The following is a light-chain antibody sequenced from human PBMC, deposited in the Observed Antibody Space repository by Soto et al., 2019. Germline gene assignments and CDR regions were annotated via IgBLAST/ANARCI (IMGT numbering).Light chain of an antibody. CDR3: HQYHNLWA. CDR2: RAS. CDR1: QNIYSN. Sequence: EIVMTQSPATLSVSPGERATLSCRASQNIYSNVAWYQQRPGQAPRLLIYRASTRATGIPARFSGSGSGTEFTLTISRLQSEVFTVYCCHQYHNLWAFGQGTKVEIK. V-gene: IGKV3-15*01. J-gene: IGKJ1*01.